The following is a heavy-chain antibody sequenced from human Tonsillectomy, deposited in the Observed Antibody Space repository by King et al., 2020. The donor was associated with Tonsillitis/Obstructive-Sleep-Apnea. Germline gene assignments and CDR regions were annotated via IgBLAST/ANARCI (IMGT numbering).Heavy chain of an antibody. D-gene: IGHD1-14*01. Sequence: QLQESGPGLVKPSETLSLTCTVSGGAGRSDRYYWSWIPQPPGKGLEWIGYIYYSWSTSYHPSLNSRVTLSVDTSKNQFSLKLSSVTAADTAVYYCARMDAYNWFDPWGRGTLVTVSS. CDR1: GGAGRSDRYY. J-gene: IGHJ5*02. CDR3: ARMDAYNWFDP. V-gene: IGHV4-61*01. CDR2: IYYSWST.